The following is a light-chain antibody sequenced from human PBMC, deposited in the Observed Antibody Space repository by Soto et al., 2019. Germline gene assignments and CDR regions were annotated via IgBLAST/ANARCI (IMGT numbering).Light chain of an antibody. V-gene: IGKV3-15*01. CDR1: QSVSSN. J-gene: IGKJ1*01. CDR3: QEYSKWPSRT. CDR2: GAS. Sequence: EIVLTQSPGTLSLSPGERATLSCRASQSVSSNLAWYQQKPGQAPRLLVHGASTRASGIPDRFSGSGSGTEFTLTISSLQSEDFAVYYCQEYSKWPSRTFGPGTKVDIK.